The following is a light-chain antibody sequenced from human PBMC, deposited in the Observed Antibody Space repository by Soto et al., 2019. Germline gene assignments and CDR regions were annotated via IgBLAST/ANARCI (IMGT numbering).Light chain of an antibody. Sequence: DIQMTQSPSSLSASVGGRVTITCQASQDIRKDLNWYQQKPGKPPKLLIYDTSNLETGVPSTFTGSGSGRDFTLTISSIQPEDVATYYCQQYDSLPYTFGQGTKREIK. CDR3: QQYDSLPYT. CDR1: QDIRKD. J-gene: IGKJ2*01. CDR2: DTS. V-gene: IGKV1-33*01.